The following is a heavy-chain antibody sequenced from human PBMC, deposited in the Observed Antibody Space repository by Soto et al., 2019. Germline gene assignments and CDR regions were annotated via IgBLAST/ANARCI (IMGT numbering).Heavy chain of an antibody. V-gene: IGHV4-31*03. Sequence: QVQLQESGPGLVKPSQTLSLTCTVSGSSITSGGHYWGWIRQLPGKGLEWIAYIFHSGSTSYNPSLKMRLTISVDTSKNQSSLQLSSVTAADTAVYYWARGGQEDNYFDPGGQGTLVTVSS. J-gene: IGHJ5*02. CDR3: ARGGQEDNYFDP. CDR1: GSSITSGGHY. CDR2: IFHSGST.